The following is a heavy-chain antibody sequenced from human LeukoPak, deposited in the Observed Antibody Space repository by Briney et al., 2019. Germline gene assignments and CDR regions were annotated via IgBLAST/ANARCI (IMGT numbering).Heavy chain of an antibody. Sequence: PSETLSLTCTVSGVSISSYYWSWIRQPPGGGLEWIGYIYYSGSTNYNPSLKSRVTISVDTSKNQFSLKLSSVTAADTAVYYCATMGGSSWYWFGYWGQGTLVTVSS. J-gene: IGHJ5*01. D-gene: IGHD6-13*01. CDR3: ATMGGSSWYWFGY. V-gene: IGHV4-59*01. CDR2: IYYSGST. CDR1: GVSISSYY.